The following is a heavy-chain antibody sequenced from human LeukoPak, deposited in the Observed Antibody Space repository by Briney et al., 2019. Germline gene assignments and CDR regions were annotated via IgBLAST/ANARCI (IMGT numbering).Heavy chain of an antibody. Sequence: PGGSLRLSCAASGFIFSDYYMSWIRQAPGKGLEWVSHISSGGTTIYYADSVKGRFTISRDNAKNSLYLQMNSLRAEDTAVYYCARSPGSSWPDYWGQGTLVTVSS. V-gene: IGHV3-11*01. D-gene: IGHD6-13*01. CDR1: GFIFSDYY. CDR3: ARSPGSSWPDY. CDR2: ISSGGTTI. J-gene: IGHJ4*02.